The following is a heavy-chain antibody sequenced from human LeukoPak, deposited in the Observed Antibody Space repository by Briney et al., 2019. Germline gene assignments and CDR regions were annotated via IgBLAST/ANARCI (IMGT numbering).Heavy chain of an antibody. Sequence: GGSLRLSCAASGFTFSSYAMSWVRQAPGKGLEWVAVISYDGSNKYYADSVKGRFTISRDNSKNTLYLQMNSLRAEDTAVYYCARDLSGFDDDAFDIWGQGTMVTVSS. J-gene: IGHJ3*02. V-gene: IGHV3-30-3*01. CDR2: ISYDGSNK. CDR3: ARDLSGFDDDAFDI. CDR1: GFTFSSYA.